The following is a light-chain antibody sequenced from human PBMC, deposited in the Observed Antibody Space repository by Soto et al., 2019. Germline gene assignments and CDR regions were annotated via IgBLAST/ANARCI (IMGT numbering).Light chain of an antibody. CDR2: DAS. CDR3: QQRSNWLT. J-gene: IGKJ4*01. Sequence: EIVLTQSPATLSLSPGERATLSCRASQSVSSYLAWYQQKPGQAPRLLIYDASNRATGIPARFXGSGSGTXXXXXXXXLEPEDFAVYYCQQRSNWLTFGGGTKVEIK. V-gene: IGKV3-11*01. CDR1: QSVSSY.